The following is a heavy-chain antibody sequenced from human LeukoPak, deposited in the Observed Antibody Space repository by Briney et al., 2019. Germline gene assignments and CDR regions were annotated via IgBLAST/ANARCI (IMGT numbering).Heavy chain of an antibody. CDR2: IYYSGST. J-gene: IGHJ1*01. Sequence: SETLSLTCTVSGGSISSYYWSWIRQPPGKGLEWIGYIYYSGSTNYNPSLKSRVTISVDTSKNQFSLKLSSVTAADTAVYYCARSEQLGYSQHWGQGTLVTVSS. CDR3: ARSEQLGYSQH. V-gene: IGHV4-59*12. CDR1: GGSISSYY. D-gene: IGHD6-6*01.